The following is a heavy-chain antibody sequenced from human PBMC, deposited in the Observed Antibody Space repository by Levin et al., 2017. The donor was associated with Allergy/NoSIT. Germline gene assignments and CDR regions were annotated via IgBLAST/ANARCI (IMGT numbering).Heavy chain of an antibody. Sequence: GESLKISCAASGFTFSSYGMHWVRQAPGKGLEWVAVISYDGSNKYYADSVKGRFTISRDNSKNTLYLQMNSLRAEDTAVYYCAKDFYSYGYTLAHVWGQGTLVTVSS. D-gene: IGHD5-18*01. CDR1: GFTFSSYG. CDR2: ISYDGSNK. V-gene: IGHV3-30*18. J-gene: IGHJ4*02. CDR3: AKDFYSYGYTLAHV.